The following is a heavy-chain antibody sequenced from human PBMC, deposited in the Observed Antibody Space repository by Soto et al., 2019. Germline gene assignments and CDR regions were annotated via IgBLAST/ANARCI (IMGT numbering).Heavy chain of an antibody. Sequence: EVQLLESGGGLVQPGGSLRLYCAASGFTFSSYAMNWVRQPPGKGLEWVSAISGSAGSTYDADSVTGRFTISRDHSKNTLYLQMNSLRAEDTAVYYCAKDPFYDDYVSYGYWGQGTLVTVSS. J-gene: IGHJ4*02. V-gene: IGHV3-23*01. CDR1: GFTFSSYA. CDR3: AKDPFYDDYVSYGY. CDR2: ISGSAGST. D-gene: IGHD4-17*01.